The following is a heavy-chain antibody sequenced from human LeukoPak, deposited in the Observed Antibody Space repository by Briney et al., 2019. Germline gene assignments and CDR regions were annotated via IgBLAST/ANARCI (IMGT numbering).Heavy chain of an antibody. Sequence: GGSLRLSCAASGFTFSSYSMNWVRQAPGKGLECVAYISSSSNTIDSADSVKGRFTISRDNAKNSLYLQVHSVRAEDTAVYYCARARGYSYGYSDYWGQGTLVTVSS. V-gene: IGHV3-48*01. CDR1: GFTFSSYS. CDR2: ISSSSNTI. CDR3: ARARGYSYGYSDY. D-gene: IGHD5-18*01. J-gene: IGHJ4*02.